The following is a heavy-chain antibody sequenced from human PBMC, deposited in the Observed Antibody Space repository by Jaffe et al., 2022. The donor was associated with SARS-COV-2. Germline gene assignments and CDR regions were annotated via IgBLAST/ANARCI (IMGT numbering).Heavy chain of an antibody. D-gene: IGHD5-18*01. CDR1: GGSVSSSNYY. J-gene: IGHJ6*03. CDR3: ARAFFERRGYNYDTSRPYYYYYIDV. Sequence: QVQLQESGPGLVKPSETLSLTCTVSGGSVSSSNYYWNWMRQPPGKGLEWIGYIHYSGSTTYNPSLKSRVTISVDTSKSHLSLKLTSVTAADSAVYYCARAFFERRGYNYDTSRPYYYYYIDVWGKGTTVTVSS. V-gene: IGHV4-61*03. CDR2: IHYSGST.